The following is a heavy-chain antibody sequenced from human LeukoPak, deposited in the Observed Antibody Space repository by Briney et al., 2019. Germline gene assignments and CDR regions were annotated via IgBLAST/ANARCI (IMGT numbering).Heavy chain of an antibody. Sequence: ASVKVSCKVSGYTLTELSMHWVRQAPGKGLEWMGGFDPEDGETIYAQKFQGRVTMTEDTSTDTAYMELSSLRSEDTAVYYCATVTPKDYYDSSGYYPLRYWDQGTLVTVSS. V-gene: IGHV1-24*01. CDR2: FDPEDGET. CDR1: GYTLTELS. J-gene: IGHJ4*02. CDR3: ATVTPKDYYDSSGYYPLRY. D-gene: IGHD3-22*01.